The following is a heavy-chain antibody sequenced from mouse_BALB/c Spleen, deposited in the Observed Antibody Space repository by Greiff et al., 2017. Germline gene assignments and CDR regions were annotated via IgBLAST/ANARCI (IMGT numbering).Heavy chain of an antibody. J-gene: IGHJ4*01. D-gene: IGHD1-1*01. V-gene: IGHV1-4*01. CDR1: GYTFTSYT. Sequence: QVQLKQSGAELARPGASVKMSCKASGYTFTSYTMHWVKQRPGQGLEWIGYINPSSGYTNYNQKFKDKATLTADKSSSTAYMQLSSLTSEDSAVYYCARGSYYYGSSYGGAMDYWGQGTSVTVSS. CDR3: ARGSYYYGSSYGGAMDY. CDR2: INPSSGYT.